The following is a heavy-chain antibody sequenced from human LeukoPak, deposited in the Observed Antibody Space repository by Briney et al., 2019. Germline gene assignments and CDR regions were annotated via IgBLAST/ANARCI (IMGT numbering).Heavy chain of an antibody. CDR1: GFTFDDYA. J-gene: IGHJ4*02. CDR3: AKGYYDSSGYYFFDY. V-gene: IGHV3-9*03. Sequence: PGGSLRLSCAASGFTFDDYAMHWVREAPGKGLEWVSGISWNSGSIGYADSVKGRFTISRDNAKNSLYLQMNSLRAEDMAFYYCAKGYYDSSGYYFFDYWGQGTLVTVSS. D-gene: IGHD3-22*01. CDR2: ISWNSGSI.